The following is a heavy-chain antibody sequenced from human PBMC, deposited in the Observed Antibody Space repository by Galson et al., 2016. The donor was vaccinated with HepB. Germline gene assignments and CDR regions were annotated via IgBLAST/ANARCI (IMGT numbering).Heavy chain of an antibody. CDR3: AKERDEIAADPALDS. CDR1: GFSFSSYG. D-gene: IGHD2-15*01. V-gene: IGHV3-30*18. CDR2: ISYDGNNK. Sequence: SLRLPCAASGFSFSSYGMHWVRQAPGKGLEWVAVISYDGNNKNYADSVKGRLTISRDSDNNTLVLQVNSLRTEDTPVYYCAKERDEIAADPALDSWGPGAPATVSS. J-gene: IGHJ4*02.